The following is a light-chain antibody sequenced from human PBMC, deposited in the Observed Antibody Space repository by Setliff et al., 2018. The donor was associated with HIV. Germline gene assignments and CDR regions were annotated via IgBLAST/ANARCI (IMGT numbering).Light chain of an antibody. Sequence: SISCTGRGRDLGGFNFVFWYRQYPGKAPQLIIYEVSSRPSGISSRFSGSKSGNTASLTISGLQAEDEADYYCGSCTTTSPCAFGTGTKVTVL. CDR3: GSCTTTSPCA. CDR1: GRDLGGFNF. J-gene: IGLJ1*01. V-gene: IGLV2-14*01. CDR2: EVS.